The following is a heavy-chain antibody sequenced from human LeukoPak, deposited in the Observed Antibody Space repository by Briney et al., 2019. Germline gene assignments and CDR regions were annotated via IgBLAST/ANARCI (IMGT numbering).Heavy chain of an antibody. CDR2: ISAYNGNT. CDR3: ARDRWFGELLSHYYYGMDV. Sequence: ASVKVSCKASGYTFTSYGISWVRQAPGQGLEWMGWISAYNGNTNYAQKLQGRVTMTTDTSTSTAYMELRSLRSDDTAVYYCARDRWFGELLSHYYYGMDVWGQGTTVTASS. D-gene: IGHD3-10*01. V-gene: IGHV1-18*01. J-gene: IGHJ6*02. CDR1: GYTFTSYG.